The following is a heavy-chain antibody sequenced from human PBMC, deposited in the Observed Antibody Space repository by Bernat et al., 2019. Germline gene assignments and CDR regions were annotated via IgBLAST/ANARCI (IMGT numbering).Heavy chain of an antibody. Sequence: EVQLVESGGGLVQPGGSLRLSCAASGSTFSDHYMDWVRQAPGKGLEWISRIRNKPNSYTTEYAASVKGRFTISRDDSKNSLYLQMNSLKTEDTAVYYCVRDAGYCSGGSCYNLFHSWGQATLVTVSS. CDR1: GSTFSDHY. V-gene: IGHV3-72*01. CDR2: IRNKPNSYTT. D-gene: IGHD2-15*01. J-gene: IGHJ4*02. CDR3: VRDAGYCSGGSCYNLFHS.